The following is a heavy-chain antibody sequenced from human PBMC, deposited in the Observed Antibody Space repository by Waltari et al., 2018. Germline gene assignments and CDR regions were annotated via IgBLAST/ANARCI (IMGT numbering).Heavy chain of an antibody. CDR1: GFTFSSYE. Sequence: EVQLVEFGGDLVQPGASLRLSCAASGFTFSSYEMNWVRQATGKGLEWVSYISTTGNTVYYADSVKGRFTFTRDNAKNSLYLQLNSLRADDTAVYYCAREGRYDDFDIWGQGTMVTVSS. J-gene: IGHJ3*02. D-gene: IGHD3-10*01. CDR3: AREGRYDDFDI. CDR2: ISTTGNTV. V-gene: IGHV3-48*03.